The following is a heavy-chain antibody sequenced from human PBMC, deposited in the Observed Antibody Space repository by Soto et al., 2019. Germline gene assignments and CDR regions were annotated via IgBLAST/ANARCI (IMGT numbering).Heavy chain of an antibody. CDR2: IWYDGSNK. J-gene: IGHJ4*02. V-gene: IGHV3-33*01. CDR1: GFTFSSYG. D-gene: IGHD4-17*01. Sequence: QVQLVESGGGVVQPGRSLRLSCAASGFTFSSYGMHWVRQAPGKGLEWVAVIWYDGSNKYYADSVKGRFTISRDNSKNTLYLQMNSLRAEDTAVYYCARVREMTTVTSALDYWGQGTLVTVSS. CDR3: ARVREMTTVTSALDY.